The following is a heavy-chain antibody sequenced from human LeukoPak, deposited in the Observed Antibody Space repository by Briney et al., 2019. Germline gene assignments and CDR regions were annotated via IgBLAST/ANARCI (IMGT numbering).Heavy chain of an antibody. Sequence: GRSLRLSCAASGFAFSSYGMHWVRQAPGKGLEWVAVIWYDGSNKYYADSVKGRFTISRDNSKNTLYLQMNSLRDEDTAVYYCARDRSSSWSGDYWGQGTLVTVSS. V-gene: IGHV3-33*01. CDR3: ARDRSSSWSGDY. CDR1: GFAFSSYG. CDR2: IWYDGSNK. D-gene: IGHD6-13*01. J-gene: IGHJ4*02.